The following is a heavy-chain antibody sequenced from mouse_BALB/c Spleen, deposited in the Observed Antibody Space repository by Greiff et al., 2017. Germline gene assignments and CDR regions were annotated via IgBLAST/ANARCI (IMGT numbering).Heavy chain of an antibody. CDR2: ISSGSSTI. CDR1: GFTFSSFG. V-gene: IGHV5-17*02. CDR3: ARTGTAGNYYAMDY. D-gene: IGHD4-1*01. J-gene: IGHJ4*01. Sequence: EVKLVESGGGLVQPGGSRKLSCAASGFTFSSFGMHWVRQAPEKGLEWVAYISSGSSTIYYADTVKGRFTISRDNPKNTLFLQMTSLRSEDTAMYYCARTGTAGNYYAMDYWGQGTSVTVSS.